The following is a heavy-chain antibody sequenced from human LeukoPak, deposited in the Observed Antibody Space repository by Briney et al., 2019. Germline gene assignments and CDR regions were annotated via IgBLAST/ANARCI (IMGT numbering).Heavy chain of an antibody. Sequence: PGGSLRLSCAASGFTFSSYAMHWVRQAPGKGLEWVAVISYDGSNKYYADSVKGRFTISRDNAKNSLYLQMNSLRAEDTAVYYCASVEGGSWYWLFWGQGTLVTVSS. V-gene: IGHV3-30-3*01. J-gene: IGHJ4*02. CDR1: GFTFSSYA. CDR2: ISYDGSNK. D-gene: IGHD6-13*01. CDR3: ASVEGGSWYWLF.